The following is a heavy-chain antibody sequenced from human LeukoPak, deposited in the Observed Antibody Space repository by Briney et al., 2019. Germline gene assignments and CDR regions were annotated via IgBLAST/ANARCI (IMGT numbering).Heavy chain of an antibody. D-gene: IGHD6-19*01. J-gene: IGHJ4*02. CDR1: GYTFTDYY. Sequence: ASVKVSCKASGYTFTDYYMHWVRQAPGQGLEWMGWINLNSGGTNFAQRFQGRVTMTRDTSISTAYMDLSRLISDDTAVYYCAREIRKGQWPVFALNYWGQGTLVTVSS. V-gene: IGHV1-2*02. CDR3: AREIRKGQWPVFALNY. CDR2: INLNSGGT.